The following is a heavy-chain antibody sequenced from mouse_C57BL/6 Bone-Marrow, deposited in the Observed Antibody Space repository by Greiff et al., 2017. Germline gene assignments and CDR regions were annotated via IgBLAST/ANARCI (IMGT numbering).Heavy chain of an antibody. CDR3: ARGGSGTKVDY. V-gene: IGHV1-19*01. CDR2: INPYNGGT. D-gene: IGHD4-1*01. J-gene: IGHJ2*01. CDR1: GYTFTDYY. Sequence: VQLQQSGPVLVKPGASVKMSCKASGYTFTDYYMNWVKQSHGKSLEWIGVINPYNGGTSYNQKFKGKATLTVDKSSSTAYMELNSLTSEDSAVYYCARGGSGTKVDYWGQGTTLTVSS.